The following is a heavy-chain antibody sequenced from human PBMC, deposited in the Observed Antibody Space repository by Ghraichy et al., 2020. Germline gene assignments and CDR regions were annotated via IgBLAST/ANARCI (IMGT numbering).Heavy chain of an antibody. J-gene: IGHJ6*02. CDR2: ITSSSRTK. CDR3: ARGSKVVRFYYYDALDV. CDR1: GFTLSSYR. D-gene: IGHD4-23*01. Sequence: GGSLRLSCVASGFTLSSYRFNWVRQAPGKGLEWVSYITSSSRTKSYADSVKGRFTISRDNAKNSLYLQMNSLRDEDTAVYYCARGSKVVRFYYYDALDVWGQGTTVAVSS. V-gene: IGHV3-48*02.